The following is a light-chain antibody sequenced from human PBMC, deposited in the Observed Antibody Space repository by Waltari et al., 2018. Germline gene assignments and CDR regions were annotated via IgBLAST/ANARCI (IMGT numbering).Light chain of an antibody. Sequence: QSALTQPASVSGSPGQPIPISCPRTSRDVGTYNLVSWYQQHPGKAPKLMISAGSKRPSGVSNRFSGSKSGNTASLTISGLQAEDEADYYCCSYAGSGTYVFGTGTKVTVL. CDR1: SRDVGTYNL. CDR2: AGS. CDR3: CSYAGSGTYV. V-gene: IGLV2-23*01. J-gene: IGLJ1*01.